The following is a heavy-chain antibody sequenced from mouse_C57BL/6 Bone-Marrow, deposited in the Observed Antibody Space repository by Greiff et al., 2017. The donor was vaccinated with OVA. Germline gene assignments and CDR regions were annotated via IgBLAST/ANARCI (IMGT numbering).Heavy chain of an antibody. D-gene: IGHD1-1*01. CDR2: INPNNGGT. CDR3: AREGSYYGSSYGDY. J-gene: IGHJ2*01. CDR1: GYTFTDYY. Sequence: VQLKQSGPELVKPGASVKISCKASGYTFTDYYMNWVKQSHGKSLEWIGDINPNNGGTSYNQKFKGKATLTVDKSSSTAYMELRSLTSEDSAVYYCAREGSYYGSSYGDYWGQGTTLTVSS. V-gene: IGHV1-26*01.